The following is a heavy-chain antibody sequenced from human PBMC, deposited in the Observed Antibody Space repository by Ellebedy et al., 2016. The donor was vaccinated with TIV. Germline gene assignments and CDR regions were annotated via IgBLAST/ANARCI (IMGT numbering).Heavy chain of an antibody. D-gene: IGHD3-22*01. Sequence: ASVKVSXXASGYTFTSYYMHWVRQAPGQGLEWMGIINPSGGSTSYAQKFQGRVTMTRDTSTSTVYMELSSLRSEDTAVYYCARGRIITHDAFDIWGQGTMVTVSS. J-gene: IGHJ3*02. CDR2: INPSGGST. V-gene: IGHV1-46*01. CDR1: GYTFTSYY. CDR3: ARGRIITHDAFDI.